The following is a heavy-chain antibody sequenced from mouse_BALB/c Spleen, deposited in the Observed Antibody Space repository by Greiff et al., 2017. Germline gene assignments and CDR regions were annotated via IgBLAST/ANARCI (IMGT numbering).Heavy chain of an antibody. V-gene: IGHV5-17*02. D-gene: IGHD1-2*01. J-gene: IGHJ4*01. CDR1: GFTFSSFG. CDR3: ARSPSLPRNYAMDY. Sequence: EVKVVESGGGLVQPGGSRKLSCAASGFTFSSFGMHWVRQAPEKGLEWVAYISSGSSTIYYADTVKGRFTISRDNPKNTLFLQMTSLRSEDTAMYYCARSPSLPRNYAMDYWGQGTSVTVSS. CDR2: ISSGSSTI.